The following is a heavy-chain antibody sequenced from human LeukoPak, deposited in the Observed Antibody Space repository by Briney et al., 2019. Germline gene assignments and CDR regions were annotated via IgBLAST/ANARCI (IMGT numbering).Heavy chain of an antibody. D-gene: IGHD4-17*01. CDR1: GYTFTGYY. CDR2: INPNSGGT. V-gene: IGHV1-2*02. CDR3: ARGTYGDSFDY. J-gene: IGHJ4*02. Sequence: GASVKVSCKASGYTFTGYYMHWVRQAPGQGLEWMGWINPNSGGTNYAQKFQGRVTMTRDTSISAAYMELSRLRSDDAAVYYRARGTYGDSFDYWGQGTLVTVSS.